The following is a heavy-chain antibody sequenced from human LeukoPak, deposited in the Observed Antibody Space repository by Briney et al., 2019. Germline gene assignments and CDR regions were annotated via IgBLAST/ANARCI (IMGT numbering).Heavy chain of an antibody. Sequence: GASVKDSCKASGGTFSSYAISWVRQAPGQGLEWMGGIIPIFGTANYAQKFQGRVTITADESTSTAYMELSSLRSEDTAVYYCARDDYGDYGSSDYWGQGTLVTVSS. CDR1: GGTFSSYA. CDR3: ARDDYGDYGSSDY. D-gene: IGHD4-17*01. J-gene: IGHJ4*02. V-gene: IGHV1-69*13. CDR2: IIPIFGTA.